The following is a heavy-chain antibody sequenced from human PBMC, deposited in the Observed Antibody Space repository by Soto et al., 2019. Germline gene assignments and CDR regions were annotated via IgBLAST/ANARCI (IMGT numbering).Heavy chain of an antibody. Sequence: GESLKISCKGSGYSFTSYWIGWVRQMPGKGLEWMGIIYPGDSDTRYSPSFQGQVTISADKSISTAYLQWSSLKASDTAMYYCARSSWYYDSSGQGGNWFDPWGQGTLVTAPQ. CDR3: ARSSWYYDSSGQGGNWFDP. CDR2: IYPGDSDT. V-gene: IGHV5-51*01. CDR1: GYSFTSYW. D-gene: IGHD3-22*01. J-gene: IGHJ5*02.